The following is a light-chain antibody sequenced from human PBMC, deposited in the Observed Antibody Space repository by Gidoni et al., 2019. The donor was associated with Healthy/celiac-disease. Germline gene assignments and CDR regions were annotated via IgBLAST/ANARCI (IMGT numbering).Light chain of an antibody. CDR2: DAS. J-gene: IGKJ5*01. Sequence: EIVLTQSPATLSLSPGERATLSCRASQSVSSYLAWYQQKPGQAPRLLIYDASNRATGIPARFSGSGSGKDFTLTISSLEPEDFAVYYCQQRSNWPPFTFXQXTRLEIK. V-gene: IGKV3-11*01. CDR1: QSVSSY. CDR3: QQRSNWPPFT.